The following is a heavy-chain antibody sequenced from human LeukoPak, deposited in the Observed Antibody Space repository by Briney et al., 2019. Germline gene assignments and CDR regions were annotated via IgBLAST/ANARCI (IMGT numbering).Heavy chain of an antibody. D-gene: IGHD3-16*02. Sequence: SETLSLTCTVSGGSISSYYWSWIRQPPGKGLEWIGEIKHSGSNNYNPSPKSRVTISVDTSKTQFSLKLSSVTAADTAVYYCARLRGTYYDYVWGSYRPTQFDYWGQGTLVTVSS. J-gene: IGHJ4*02. CDR2: IKHSGSN. V-gene: IGHV4-34*01. CDR3: ARLRGTYYDYVWGSYRPTQFDY. CDR1: GGSISSYY.